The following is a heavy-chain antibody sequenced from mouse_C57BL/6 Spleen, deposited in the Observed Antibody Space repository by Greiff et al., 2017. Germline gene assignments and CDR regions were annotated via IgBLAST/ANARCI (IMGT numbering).Heavy chain of an antibody. Sequence: QVQLQQSGAELAKPGASVKLSCKASGYTFTSYWMHWVKQRPGQGLEWIGYINPSSGYTKYNQKFKDKATLTADKSSSTAYMQLSRLTYEDSAVYYCALITTVVDWYFDVWGTGTTVTVSS. CDR3: ALITTVVDWYFDV. V-gene: IGHV1-7*01. CDR1: GYTFTSYW. J-gene: IGHJ1*03. D-gene: IGHD1-1*01. CDR2: INPSSGYT.